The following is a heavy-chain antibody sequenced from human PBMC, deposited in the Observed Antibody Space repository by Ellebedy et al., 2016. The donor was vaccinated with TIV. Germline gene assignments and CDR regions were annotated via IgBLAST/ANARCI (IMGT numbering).Heavy chain of an antibody. V-gene: IGHV3-21*01. CDR1: GFRFSSYA. D-gene: IGHD2-15*01. CDR2: ISTITNY. J-gene: IGHJ4*02. CDR3: SRGGGCGGGTCYYPDF. Sequence: GESLKISCAASGFRFSSYAMNWVRQAPGKGLEWVSSISTITNYADSVRGRFTISRDNAKNSLYLQMNSLRAEDTAVYYCSRGGGCGGGTCYYPDFWGQGTLVTVSS.